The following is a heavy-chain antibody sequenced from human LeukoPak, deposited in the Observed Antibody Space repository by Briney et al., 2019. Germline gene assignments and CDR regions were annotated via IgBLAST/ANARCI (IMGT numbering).Heavy chain of an antibody. CDR3: AIMHPYYDGSGYWVQ. J-gene: IGHJ4*02. CDR2: ISTSGGST. CDR1: GFTFSSYA. V-gene: IGHV3-23*01. D-gene: IGHD3-22*01. Sequence: GGSLRLSCAASGFTFSSYAMSWVRQAPGKGLEWVSGISTSGGSTSYADSVKGRFTISRDNPRNTLYMEMNGLRAEDTAVYYCAIMHPYYDGSGYWVQWGQGTLVTVSS.